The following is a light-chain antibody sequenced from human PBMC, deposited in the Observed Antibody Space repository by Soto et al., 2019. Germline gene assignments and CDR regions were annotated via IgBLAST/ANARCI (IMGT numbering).Light chain of an antibody. CDR1: QSVSDK. V-gene: IGKV3-15*01. CDR3: QQYNNWTPWT. CDR2: HAS. Sequence: EIVMTQSPATVSVSPVERGTLSCXASQSVSDKLAWYXQKPXQAXRLXIXHASARATGIPARFSGSGSGTEFTLTISGLQSEDFAVYYCQQYNNWTPWTFGQGTKV. J-gene: IGKJ1*01.